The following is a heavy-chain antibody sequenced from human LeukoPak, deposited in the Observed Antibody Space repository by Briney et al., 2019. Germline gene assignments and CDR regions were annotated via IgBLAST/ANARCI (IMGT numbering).Heavy chain of an antibody. Sequence: SETLSLTCTVSGGSISSYYWSWIRQPAGKGLEWIGRIYTSGSTNYNPSLKSRVTMSVDTSKNQFSLKLSSVTAADTAVYYCARGRAYYDILTGFDYFDYWGQGTLVTVSS. V-gene: IGHV4-4*07. CDR2: IYTSGST. CDR3: ARGRAYYDILTGFDYFDY. J-gene: IGHJ4*02. CDR1: GGSISSYY. D-gene: IGHD3-9*01.